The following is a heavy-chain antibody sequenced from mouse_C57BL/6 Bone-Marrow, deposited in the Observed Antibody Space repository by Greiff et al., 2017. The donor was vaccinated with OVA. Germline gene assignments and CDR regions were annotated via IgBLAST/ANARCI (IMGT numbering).Heavy chain of an antibody. V-gene: IGHV1-26*01. CDR1: GYTFTDYY. CDR2: INPNNGGT. J-gene: IGHJ4*01. D-gene: IGHD2-3*01. Sequence: VQLQQSGPELVKPGASVKISCKASGYTFTDYYMNWVKQSHGKSLEWIGDINPNNGGTSYNQKFKGKATLTVDKSSSTAYMELRSLTSEDSAVYYCARGWLPSYYYAMDDWGQGTSVTVSS. CDR3: ARGWLPSYYYAMDD.